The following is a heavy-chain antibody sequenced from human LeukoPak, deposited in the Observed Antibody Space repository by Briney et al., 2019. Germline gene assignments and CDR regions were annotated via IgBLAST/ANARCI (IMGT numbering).Heavy chain of an antibody. V-gene: IGHV3-23*01. D-gene: IGHD4-17*01. CDR1: GFTFSSYA. J-gene: IGHJ4*02. Sequence: GGSLRLSCAASGFTFSSYAMSWVRQAPGKGLEWVSGISGSGSITYYADSVKGRFTISRDDSKNTLYLQMNSLRAEDTAVYYCAKDLYGDYDNDYWGQGTLVTVSS. CDR2: ISGSGSIT. CDR3: AKDLYGDYDNDY.